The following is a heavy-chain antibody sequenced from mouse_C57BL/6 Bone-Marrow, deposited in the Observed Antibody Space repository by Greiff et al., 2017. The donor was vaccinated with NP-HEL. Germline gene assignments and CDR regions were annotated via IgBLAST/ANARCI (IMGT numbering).Heavy chain of an antibody. J-gene: IGHJ3*01. V-gene: IGHV7-3*01. CDR1: GFTFTDYY. Sequence: EVHLVESGGGLVQPGGSLSLSCAASGFTFTDYYMSWVRQPPGKALEWLGFIRNKANGYTTEYSASVKGRFTISRDNSQSILYLQMNALRAEDSATYYCARMGDYDEGVWFAYWGQGTLVTVSA. CDR3: ARMGDYDEGVWFAY. CDR2: IRNKANGYTT. D-gene: IGHD2-4*01.